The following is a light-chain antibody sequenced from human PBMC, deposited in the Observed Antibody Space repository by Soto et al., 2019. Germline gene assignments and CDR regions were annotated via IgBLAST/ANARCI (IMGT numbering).Light chain of an antibody. Sequence: EIVLPQSPGTLSLSPGDRATLSCRASQSVSSYLAWYQQKPGQAPRLLIYDASNRATGIPARFSGSGSGTDFTLTISSLEPEDFAVYYCQQRSNFGQGTRLEI. CDR2: DAS. CDR3: QQRSN. CDR1: QSVSSY. J-gene: IGKJ5*01. V-gene: IGKV3-11*01.